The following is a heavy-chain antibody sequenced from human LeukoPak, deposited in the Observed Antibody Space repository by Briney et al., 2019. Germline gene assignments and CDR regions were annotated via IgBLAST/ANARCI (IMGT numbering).Heavy chain of an antibody. Sequence: GGPLRLSCAGSGFTFSNYAMTGVRQAPGKGLEWVSSISGNSDRTYYADSVKGRFTISRDNSKNTVTLQMNSLRAEDTAVYSCAKGHGDYVPAEYLQHWGQGTLVTVSS. J-gene: IGHJ1*01. CDR3: AKGHGDYVPAEYLQH. CDR2: ISGNSDRT. D-gene: IGHD4-17*01. CDR1: GFTFSNYA. V-gene: IGHV3-23*01.